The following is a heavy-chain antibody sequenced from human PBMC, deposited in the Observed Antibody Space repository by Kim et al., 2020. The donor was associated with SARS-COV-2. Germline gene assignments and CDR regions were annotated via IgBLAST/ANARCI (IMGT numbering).Heavy chain of an antibody. V-gene: IGHV1-18*01. CDR3: ARVADSGYLGYYYYGMDV. CDR1: GYTFTSYG. J-gene: IGHJ6*02. CDR2: ISAYNGNT. Sequence: ASVKVSCKASGYTFTSYGISWVRQAPGQGLEWMGWISAYNGNTNYAQKLQGRVTMTTDTSTSTAYMELRSLRSDDTAVYYCARVADSGYLGYYYYGMDVWGQGTTVTVSS. D-gene: IGHD5-12*01.